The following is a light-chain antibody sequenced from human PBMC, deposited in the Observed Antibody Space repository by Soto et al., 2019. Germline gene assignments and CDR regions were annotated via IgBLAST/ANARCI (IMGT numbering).Light chain of an antibody. Sequence: QSVLAQPPSASGSPGQSVTISCTGTSGDIGGYDYVSWYQQHPGKAPKLMIYEVTKRPLGVPDRFSGSKSGNTASLTVSGLQAEDEADYYCLLSYSGAYYVFGTGTKVTVL. V-gene: IGLV2-8*01. CDR3: LLSYSGAYYV. J-gene: IGLJ1*01. CDR1: SGDIGGYDY. CDR2: EVT.